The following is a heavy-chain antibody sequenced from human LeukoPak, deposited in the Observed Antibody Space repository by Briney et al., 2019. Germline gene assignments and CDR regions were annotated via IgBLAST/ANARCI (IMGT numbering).Heavy chain of an antibody. CDR1: GFTFSSYG. Sequence: GGSLRLSCAASGFTFSSYGMHWVRQAPGKGLEWVAFIRYDGSNKYYADSVKGRFIISRDNAKNSLYLQMNSLRAEDTAVFYCASGWEVPDRFYFDYWGQGALVTVSS. CDR3: ASGWEVPDRFYFDY. V-gene: IGHV3-30*02. CDR2: IRYDGSNK. J-gene: IGHJ4*02. D-gene: IGHD1-26*01.